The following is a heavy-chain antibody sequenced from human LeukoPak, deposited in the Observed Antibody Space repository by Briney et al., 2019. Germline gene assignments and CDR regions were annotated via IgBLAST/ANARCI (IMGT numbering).Heavy chain of an antibody. CDR3: TTYDILTGYYRALWYFDY. CDR1: GFTFSNAW. J-gene: IGHJ4*02. Sequence: SLXLSCAASGFTFSNAWMSWVRQAPGKGLEWVGHIKSKSDGGTTDYAAPVKGRFTISRDDSKNTLYLQMNSVKTEDTAVYYCTTYDILTGYYRALWYFDYWGQGTLVSVSS. V-gene: IGHV3-15*01. D-gene: IGHD3-9*01. CDR2: IKSKSDGGTT.